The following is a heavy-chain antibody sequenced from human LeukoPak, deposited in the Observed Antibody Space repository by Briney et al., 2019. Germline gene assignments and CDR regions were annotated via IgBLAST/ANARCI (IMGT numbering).Heavy chain of an antibody. Sequence: PGGSLRLSCAASGFTFSNAWMSWVRQAPGKGLEWVGRIKSKTDGATTDYAAPVKGRFSISRDDSKNTLYLQMNSLQTEDTAVYHCTTVYGYCSSTSCSGGWCQGTLVTVSS. J-gene: IGHJ4*02. V-gene: IGHV3-15*01. CDR2: IKSKTDGATT. CDR3: TTVYGYCSSTSCSGG. CDR1: GFTFSNAW. D-gene: IGHD2-2*01.